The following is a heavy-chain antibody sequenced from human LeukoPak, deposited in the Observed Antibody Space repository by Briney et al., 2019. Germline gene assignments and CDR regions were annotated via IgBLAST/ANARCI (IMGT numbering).Heavy chain of an antibody. D-gene: IGHD6-13*01. CDR2: ISGGGGTA. Sequence: GGSLRLSCAASGFTFSSYAMSWVHQAPGKGLEWVSAISGGGGTAYYADSVKGRFTISRDNSKNTLYLQMNNLRGDDTAIYYCASSNPAGSSWRPFDNWGQGTLVTVSS. V-gene: IGHV3-23*01. CDR3: ASSNPAGSSWRPFDN. J-gene: IGHJ4*02. CDR1: GFTFSSYA.